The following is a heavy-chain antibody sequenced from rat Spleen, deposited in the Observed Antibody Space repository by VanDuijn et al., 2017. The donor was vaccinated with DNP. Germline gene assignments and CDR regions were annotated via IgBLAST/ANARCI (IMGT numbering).Heavy chain of an antibody. CDR2: ISYDGGGT. CDR1: GSTFSDYN. V-gene: IGHV5-7*01. Sequence: EVQLVESGGGLVQPGRSLKLSCAASGSTFSDYNMAWVRQAPKKGLEWVATISYDGGGTFYRDSVKGRFTISRDNAKSTLYLQMDSLRSEDTATYYCARPNYPGIPFAYWGQGTLVTVSS. D-gene: IGHD1-4*01. J-gene: IGHJ3*01. CDR3: ARPNYPGIPFAY.